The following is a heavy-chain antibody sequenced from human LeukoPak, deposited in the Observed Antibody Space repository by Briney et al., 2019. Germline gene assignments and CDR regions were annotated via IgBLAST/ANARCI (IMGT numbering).Heavy chain of an antibody. CDR1: GGSISSYY. Sequence: SETLSLTCTVSGGSISSYYWSWIRQPPGMGLEWIGYIYYSGSTNYNPSLKSRVTISVDTSKNQFSLKLSSVTAADTAVYYCARALAAAGPDNWFDPWGQGTLVTVSS. D-gene: IGHD6-13*01. CDR3: ARALAAAGPDNWFDP. V-gene: IGHV4-59*01. J-gene: IGHJ5*02. CDR2: IYYSGST.